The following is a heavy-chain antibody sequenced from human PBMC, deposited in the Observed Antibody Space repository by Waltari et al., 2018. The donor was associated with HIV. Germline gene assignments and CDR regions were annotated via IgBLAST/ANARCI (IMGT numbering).Heavy chain of an antibody. CDR2: INTVNGQA. CDR3: ARGRSSRWFRPWGGFDT. D-gene: IGHD2-15*01. J-gene: IGHJ4*03. CDR1: VYKFETYA. V-gene: IGHV7-4-1*02. Sequence: QVRLMQSQSEVKKPGASLTISCQASVYKFETYAMNWLRQGPGQGLEWLGWINTVNGQATFLHSFFGRIDMSLNVSLLTTFLEIKDVRLEDTATYYCARGRSSRWFRPWGGFDTWGQGT.